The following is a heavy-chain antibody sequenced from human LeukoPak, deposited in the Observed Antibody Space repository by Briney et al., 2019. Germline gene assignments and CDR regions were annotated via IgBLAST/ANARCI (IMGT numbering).Heavy chain of an antibody. J-gene: IGHJ4*02. CDR3: AKDIDSSGYYYFDY. CDR1: GFTFDDYA. V-gene: IGHV3-43*02. D-gene: IGHD3-22*01. CDR2: ISGDGGST. Sequence: GGSLRLSCAASGFTFDDYAMHWVRQAPGKGLEWVSLISGDGGSTYYADSVKGRFTTSRDNSKNSLYLQMNSLRTEDTALYYCAKDIDSSGYYYFDYWGQGTLVTVSS.